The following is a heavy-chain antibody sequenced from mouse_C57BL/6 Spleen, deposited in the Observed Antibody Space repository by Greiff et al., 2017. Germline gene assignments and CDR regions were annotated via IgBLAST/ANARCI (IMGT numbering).Heavy chain of an antibody. CDR3: ARGPYDGYFYYFDY. CDR1: GYSITSGYY. V-gene: IGHV3-6*01. Sequence: EVQLKESGPGLVKPSQSLSLTCSVTGYSITSGYYWNWIRQFPGNKLEWMGYISYDGSNNYNPSLKNRISITRDTSKNQFFLKLNSVTTEDTATYYCARGPYDGYFYYFDYWGQGTTLTVSS. D-gene: IGHD2-3*01. J-gene: IGHJ2*01. CDR2: ISYDGSN.